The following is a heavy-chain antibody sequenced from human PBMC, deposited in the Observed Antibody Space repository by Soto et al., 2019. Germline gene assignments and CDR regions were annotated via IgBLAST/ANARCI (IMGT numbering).Heavy chain of an antibody. CDR1: GYDLTAYD. CDR2: MNPINGAT. D-gene: IGHD6-13*01. J-gene: IGHJ6*02. CDR3: GRGPSPRAPAGGTPYYYAMDV. Sequence: GASVKGAWKASGYDLTAYDINWVRQASGQGLEWMGWMNPINGATGSARRFQGRVSMTRNTATGTAYLELTSLRSDDTAVYYCGRGPSPRAPAGGTPYYYAMDVWGQGTTVTVSS. V-gene: IGHV1-8*02.